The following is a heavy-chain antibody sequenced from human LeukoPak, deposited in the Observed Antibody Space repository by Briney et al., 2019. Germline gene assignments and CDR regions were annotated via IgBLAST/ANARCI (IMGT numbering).Heavy chain of an antibody. J-gene: IGHJ4*02. CDR3: AREVPYFSAWGRRRYVFDF. CDR2: IYYSRST. Sequence: SDTLSLTCRSSGYSISSYYWHWIRQPPGKGLEWIGYIYYSRSTNYNPSLKRRVEISVDTSKNQFSLKLSSVTAADRAVYYCAREVPYFSAWGRRRYVFDFWGQGSLVTVSS. D-gene: IGHD3-16*01. V-gene: IGHV4-59*12. CDR1: GYSISSYY.